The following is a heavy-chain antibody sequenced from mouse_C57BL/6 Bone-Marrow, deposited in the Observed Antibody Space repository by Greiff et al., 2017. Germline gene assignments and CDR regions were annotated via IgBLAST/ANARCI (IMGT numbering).Heavy chain of an antibody. CDR2: IDPETGGT. Sequence: QVQLQQSGAELVRPGASVTLSCKASGYTFTDYEMHWVKQTPVHGLAWIGAIDPETGGTAYNQKFKGKAILTADKSSSTAYMELRSLTSEDSAVYYCTRWGANWDAMDYWGQGTSVTVSS. D-gene: IGHD4-1*01. CDR3: TRWGANWDAMDY. CDR1: GYTFTDYE. J-gene: IGHJ4*01. V-gene: IGHV1-15*01.